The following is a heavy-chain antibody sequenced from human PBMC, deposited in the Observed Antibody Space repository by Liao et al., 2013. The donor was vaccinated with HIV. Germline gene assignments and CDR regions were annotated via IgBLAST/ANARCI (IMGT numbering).Heavy chain of an antibody. D-gene: IGHD6-13*01. CDR1: GGSISSGSYY. Sequence: QVQLQESGPGLVKPSQTLSLTCTVSGGSISSGSYYWSWTRQPAGKGLEWIGRIYISGSTNYNPSLKSRVSISVDTSKNQFSLKLSSVTAADTAVYYCARGKQQLGIDYWGQGTLVTVSS. CDR2: IYISGST. CDR3: ARGKQQLGIDY. V-gene: IGHV4-61*02. J-gene: IGHJ4*02.